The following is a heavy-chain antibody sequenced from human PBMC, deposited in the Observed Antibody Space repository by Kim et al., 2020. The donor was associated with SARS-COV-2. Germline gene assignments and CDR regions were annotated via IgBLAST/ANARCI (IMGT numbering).Heavy chain of an antibody. D-gene: IGHD2-15*01. CDR3: ARGGDGGNARAPGSFD. Sequence: SETLSLTCAVSGGSINSGGYSWNWIRQPPGKALEWIGYIFYSGNTYSNPSLKSRVTMSVDRSKSQFSLKLTSVTAEDTAVDYCARGGDGGNARAPGSFD. CDR1: GGSINSGGYS. CDR2: IFYSGNT. J-gene: IGHJ3*01. V-gene: IGHV4-30-2*01.